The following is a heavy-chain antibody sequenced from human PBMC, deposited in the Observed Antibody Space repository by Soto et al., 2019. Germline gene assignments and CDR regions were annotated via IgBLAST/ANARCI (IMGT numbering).Heavy chain of an antibody. CDR3: ARETGTTPMGFYYYGMDV. D-gene: IGHD1-7*01. CDR2: IYYSGST. J-gene: IGHJ6*02. Sequence: KASETLSLTCTVSGGSISSSSYYWGWIRQPPGKGLEWIGSIYYSGSTYYNPSLKSRVTISVDTSKNQFSLKLSSVTAADTAVYYCARETGTTPMGFYYYGMDVWGQGTTVTVSS. CDR1: GGSISSSSYY. V-gene: IGHV4-39*02.